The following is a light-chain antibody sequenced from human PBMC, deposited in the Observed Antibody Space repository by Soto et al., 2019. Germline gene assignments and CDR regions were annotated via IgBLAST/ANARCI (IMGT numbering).Light chain of an antibody. CDR3: QQFRSSPLT. J-gene: IGKJ4*01. V-gene: IGKV3-20*01. CDR2: GAS. Sequence: EIVLTQSPGTLSLSLGERATLSCRASQSISSNYLAWYQQKPGQAPRLLIYGASSRASGIPDRFSGSGSGTDFTLTISRVEPEDFALYYCQQFRSSPLTFGGGTKVDI. CDR1: QSISSNY.